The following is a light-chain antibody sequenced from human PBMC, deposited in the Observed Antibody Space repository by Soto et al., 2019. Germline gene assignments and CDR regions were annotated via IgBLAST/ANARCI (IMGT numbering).Light chain of an antibody. CDR2: AVT. V-gene: IGLV2-14*01. CDR3: SSFTTSYIYV. CDR1: SSDVGAYNY. J-gene: IGLJ1*01. Sequence: QSALTQPASVSGSPGQSITISCTGTSSDVGAYNYVSWYQQHPGKAPKLMIYAVTNRPSGVSNRFSGSKSGDTASLTISGRQGEDEADYYCSSFTTSYIYVFGTRTKLTVL.